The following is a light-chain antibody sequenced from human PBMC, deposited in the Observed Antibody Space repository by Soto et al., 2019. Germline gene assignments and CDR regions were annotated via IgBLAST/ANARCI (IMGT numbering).Light chain of an antibody. J-gene: IGKJ2*01. Sequence: EIVMTQSPATLSVSPGERASLSCRASQSVGSNLAWYQQTAGQAPRLLIYGASTRATGIPARFSGSGSGTEFTLTISRLQSEDFAVYSCQQYTNWPYTLGQGTKLEIK. CDR2: GAS. CDR1: QSVGSN. V-gene: IGKV3-15*01. CDR3: QQYTNWPYT.